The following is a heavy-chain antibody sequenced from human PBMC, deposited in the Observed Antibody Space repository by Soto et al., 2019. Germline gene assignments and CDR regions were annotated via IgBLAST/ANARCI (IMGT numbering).Heavy chain of an antibody. CDR2: TRNKANSYTT. J-gene: IGHJ6*02. CDR3: ARGPPSRVTTRYYYVMDV. Sequence: EVQLVESGGGLVQPGGSLRLSCAASGFTFSDHYMDWVRQAPGKGLEWVGRTRNKANSYTTEYAASVKGRFTISRDDSQNSLYLQMISLKTEDSAGYYCARGPPSRVTTRYYYVMDVWGQGTTVTVSS. CDR1: GFTFSDHY. D-gene: IGHD4-17*01. V-gene: IGHV3-72*01.